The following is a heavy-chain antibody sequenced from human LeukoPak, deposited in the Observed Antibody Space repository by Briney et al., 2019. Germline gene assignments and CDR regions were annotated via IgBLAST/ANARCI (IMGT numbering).Heavy chain of an antibody. V-gene: IGHV1-2*02. CDR1: GYTFTGYY. Sequence: GASVKVSCKASGYTFTGYYMHWVRQAPGQGLEWMGWINPNSGGTNYAQKFQGRVTMTRDTSISTAYMELSRLRSDDTAVYYCARDPFNQRSGWEPYHFDYWGQGTLVTVSS. CDR2: INPNSGGT. D-gene: IGHD6-19*01. CDR3: ARDPFNQRSGWEPYHFDY. J-gene: IGHJ4*02.